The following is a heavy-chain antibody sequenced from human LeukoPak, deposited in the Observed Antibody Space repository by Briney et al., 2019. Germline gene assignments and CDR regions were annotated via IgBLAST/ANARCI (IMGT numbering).Heavy chain of an antibody. V-gene: IGHV3-23*01. D-gene: IGHD5-12*01. CDR1: GFTFSSYA. CDR3: AKICGYDYALFDY. Sequence: GGSLRPSCAASGFTFSSYAMSWVRQAPGKGLEWVSAISGSGGSTYYADSVKGRFTISRDNSKNTLYLQMNSLRAEDTAVYYCAKICGYDYALFDYWGQGTLVTVSS. CDR2: ISGSGGST. J-gene: IGHJ4*02.